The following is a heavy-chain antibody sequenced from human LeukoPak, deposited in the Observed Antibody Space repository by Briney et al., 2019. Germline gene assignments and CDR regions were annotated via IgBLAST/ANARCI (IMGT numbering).Heavy chain of an antibody. D-gene: IGHD6-19*01. V-gene: IGHV3-30*18. CDR1: GFTFSSYG. J-gene: IGHJ4*02. Sequence: SGGSLRLSCAASGFTFSSYGMHWVRQAPGKGLEWVAVISYDGSNKYYADSVKGRFTISRDNSKNTLYLQMNSLRAEDTAVYYCAKRLSAHSSGWYVDYWGQGTLVTVSS. CDR3: AKRLSAHSSGWYVDY. CDR2: ISYDGSNK.